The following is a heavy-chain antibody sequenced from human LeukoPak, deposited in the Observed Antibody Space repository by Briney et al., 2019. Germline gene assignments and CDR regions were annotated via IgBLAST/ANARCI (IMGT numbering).Heavy chain of an antibody. CDR1: GYTFTTYG. Sequence: ASVNVSCKASGYTFTTYGISWVQQAPGQGLEWMGWISAYNGNTYYAQKLQGRVTMTTDTSTSTVYMELRSLRSDDTAIYYCARDLEFCGGDCYTDAFDIWGQGTMVTVSS. J-gene: IGHJ3*02. V-gene: IGHV1-18*01. CDR2: ISAYNGNT. D-gene: IGHD2-21*02. CDR3: ARDLEFCGGDCYTDAFDI.